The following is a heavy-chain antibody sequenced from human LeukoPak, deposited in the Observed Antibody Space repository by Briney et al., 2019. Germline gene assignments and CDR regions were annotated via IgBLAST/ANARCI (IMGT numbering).Heavy chain of an antibody. D-gene: IGHD1-26*01. CDR3: ARVFRGAVPANCFDV. V-gene: IGHV4-59*01. CDR2: IYDEGTT. Sequence: SETLTLTCSVSGGSINGNYWTWIRQPPGKGLEWIGNIYDEGTTNYNPSLESRLTMSIDTSASHFSLTLRSVTAADTAVYYCARVFRGAVPANCFDVWGQGTLVSVSS. J-gene: IGHJ5*01. CDR1: GGSINGNY.